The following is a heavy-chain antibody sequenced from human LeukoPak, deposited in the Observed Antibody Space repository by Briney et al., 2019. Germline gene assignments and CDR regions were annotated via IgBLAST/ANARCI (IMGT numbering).Heavy chain of an antibody. V-gene: IGHV3-74*01. CDR2: INHDGNGT. J-gene: IGHJ4*02. CDR1: RFSLTHSS. CDR3: TTVFEY. Sequence: GGCLRLSCGASRFSLTHSSIHWVRDALGGGVGWGSGINHDGNGTYSAATVKGRFTISRDNAKNTLYLQMNSLRAEDTAVYYCTTVFEYWGQGTLVTASS.